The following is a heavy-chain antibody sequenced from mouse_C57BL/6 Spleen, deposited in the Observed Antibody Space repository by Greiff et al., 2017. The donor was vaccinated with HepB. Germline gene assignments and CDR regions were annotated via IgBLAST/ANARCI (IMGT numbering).Heavy chain of an antibody. V-gene: IGHV5-17*01. D-gene: IGHD1-1*01. CDR3: ARPGGSSYSWYFDV. CDR1: GFTFSDYG. J-gene: IGHJ1*03. Sequence: EVKVEESGGGLVKPGGSLKLSCAASGFTFSDYGMHWVRQAPEKGLEWVAYISSGSSTIYYADTVKGRFTISRDNAKNTLFLQMTSLRSEDTAMYYCARPGGSSYSWYFDVWGTGTTVTVSS. CDR2: ISSGSSTI.